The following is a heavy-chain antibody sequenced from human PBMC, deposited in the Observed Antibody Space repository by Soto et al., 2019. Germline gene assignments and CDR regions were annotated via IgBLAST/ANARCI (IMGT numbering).Heavy chain of an antibody. J-gene: IGHJ6*02. CDR2: ITASGGST. V-gene: IGHV3-23*01. Sequence: EVQLLESGGGLMRPGESLRLSCTGSDFTFSNFVMSWVRQVPGKGLEWLSCITASGGSTYYADSVKVRFSVSRDNSKNTLYLQLNSLEAEDTAVYHCAVHLGQNYYTLDVWGRGTTVHVSS. CDR3: AVHLGQNYYTLDV. CDR1: DFTFSNFV.